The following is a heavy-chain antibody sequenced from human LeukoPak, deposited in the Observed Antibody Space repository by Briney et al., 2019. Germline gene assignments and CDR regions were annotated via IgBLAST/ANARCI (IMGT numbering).Heavy chain of an antibody. J-gene: IGHJ3*02. CDR3: AKDMAGSSWYIKAFDI. D-gene: IGHD6-13*01. V-gene: IGHV3-30*02. CDR2: IWYDGIDK. Sequence: PGGSLRLSCAASGFTFTSYGMHWVRQAPGKGLEWVAVIWYDGIDKYYADSVKGRFTISRDNSKNTLYLQMNSLRAEDTAVYYCAKDMAGSSWYIKAFDIWGQGTMVTVSS. CDR1: GFTFTSYG.